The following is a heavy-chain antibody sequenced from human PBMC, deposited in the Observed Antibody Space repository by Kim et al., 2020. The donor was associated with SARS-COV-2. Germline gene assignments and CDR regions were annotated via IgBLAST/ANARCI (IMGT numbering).Heavy chain of an antibody. J-gene: IGHJ6*02. CDR3: ARGGGVLLFYYYYGMDV. CDR1: GGSFSGYY. CDR2: INHSGST. V-gene: IGHV4-34*01. Sequence: SETLSLTCAVYGGSFSGYYWSWIRQPPGKGLEWIGEINHSGSTNYNPSLKSRVTISVDTSKNQFSLKLSSVTAADTAVYYCARGGGVLLFYYYYGMDVWGQGTTVTVS. D-gene: IGHD2-15*01.